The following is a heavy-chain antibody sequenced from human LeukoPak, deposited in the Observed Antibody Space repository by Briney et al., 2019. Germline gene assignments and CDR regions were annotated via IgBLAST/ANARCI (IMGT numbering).Heavy chain of an antibody. V-gene: IGHV4-31*03. CDR3: ARDGRRDGFIDY. Sequence: SETLSLTCTVSGGSISSGGYYWSWIRQHPGKGLEWIGYIYYSGSTYYNPSLKSRVTISVDTSKNQFSLKLSSVTAADTAVCYCARDGRRDGFIDYWGQGTLVTVSS. D-gene: IGHD5-24*01. CDR2: IYYSGST. J-gene: IGHJ4*02. CDR1: GGSISSGGYY.